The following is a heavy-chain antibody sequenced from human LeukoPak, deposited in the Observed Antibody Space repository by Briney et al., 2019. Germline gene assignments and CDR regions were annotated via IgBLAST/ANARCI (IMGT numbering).Heavy chain of an antibody. Sequence: SETLSLTCTVSGGSISSGDYYWSWIRQPPGKGLEWIGYIYYSGSTYYNPSLKSRVTISVDTSKNQFSLKLSSVTAADTAVYYCARHDGTGTTSPVDYWGQGTLVTVSS. CDR3: ARHDGTGTTSPVDY. CDR1: GGSISSGDYY. V-gene: IGHV4-30-4*01. D-gene: IGHD1-1*01. CDR2: IYYSGST. J-gene: IGHJ4*02.